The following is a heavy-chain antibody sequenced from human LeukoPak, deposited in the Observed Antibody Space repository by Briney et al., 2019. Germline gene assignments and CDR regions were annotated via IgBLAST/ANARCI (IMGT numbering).Heavy chain of an antibody. Sequence: GGSLRLSCAGSGFIFNNYAMHWVRQPPGKGLEWVSDISWNSGTIDYADSVRGRFTISRDNAKNSLYLQMDSLRVEDTAFYYCAKDNRRHYTSGPNPDSLHWGQGALVTVSS. CDR3: AKDNRRHYTSGPNPDSLH. D-gene: IGHD6-19*01. CDR2: ISWNSGTI. J-gene: IGHJ4*02. V-gene: IGHV3-9*01. CDR1: GFIFNNYA.